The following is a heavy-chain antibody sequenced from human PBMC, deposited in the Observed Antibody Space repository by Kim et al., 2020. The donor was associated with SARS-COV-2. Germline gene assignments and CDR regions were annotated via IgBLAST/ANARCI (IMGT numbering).Heavy chain of an antibody. J-gene: IGHJ6*02. Sequence: GGSLRLSCAASGFTFSSYAMHCVRQAPGKGLEWVAVISYDGSNKYYADSVKGRFTISRDNSKNTLYLQMNSLRAEDTAVYYCARDREYYDILTGYLRGGGIYYYYGMDVWGQGTTVTVSS. V-gene: IGHV3-30*04. D-gene: IGHD3-9*01. CDR2: ISYDGSNK. CDR1: GFTFSSYA. CDR3: ARDREYYDILTGYLRGGGIYYYYGMDV.